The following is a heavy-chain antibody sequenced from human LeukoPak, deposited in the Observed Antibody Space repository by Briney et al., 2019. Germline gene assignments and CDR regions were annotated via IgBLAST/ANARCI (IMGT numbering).Heavy chain of an antibody. CDR2: INPNSGGT. J-gene: IGHJ2*01. V-gene: IGHV1-2*04. CDR1: GYTFTGYY. CDR3: ARDRGTMVRGVMRTHWYFDL. D-gene: IGHD3-10*01. Sequence: ASVKVSCKASGYTFTGYYIHWVRQAPGQGLEWMGWINPNSGGTNSAQKFQGWVTMTRDTSITTAYMELSRLRSDDTAVYYCARDRGTMVRGVMRTHWYFDLWSRGTLVTVSS.